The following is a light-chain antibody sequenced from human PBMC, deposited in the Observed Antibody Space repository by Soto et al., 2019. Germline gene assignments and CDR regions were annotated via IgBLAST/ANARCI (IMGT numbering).Light chain of an antibody. Sequence: QSALTLPASVSGSPGQSITISCTGTSSDVGGYNYVSWYQQHPGKAPKLMIYDVSNRPSGVSNRFSGSTSGNTASLTISGLQAEDEADYYCSSYSSSSTLVFGGGTKLTVL. CDR2: DVS. J-gene: IGLJ2*01. CDR1: SSDVGGYNY. CDR3: SSYSSSSTLV. V-gene: IGLV2-14*01.